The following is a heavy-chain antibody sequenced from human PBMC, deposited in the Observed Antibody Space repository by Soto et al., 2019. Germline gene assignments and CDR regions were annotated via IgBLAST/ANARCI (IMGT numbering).Heavy chain of an antibody. V-gene: IGHV3-33*03. J-gene: IGHJ4*02. D-gene: IGHD6-19*01. CDR1: GFNFSSYV. CDR2: IRYDGGNT. CDR3: AKNGEWLPRDGVRSSCYFHY. Sequence: QVQLVESGGGVVQPGRSLRLSCAASGFNFSSYVMHWVRQAPGKGLEWVAAIRYDGGNTYYADSVKGRFTISRDNSKDTLHLQMCSLRGEATAVYSCAKNGEWLPRDGVRSSCYFHYGGKGTLVTASP.